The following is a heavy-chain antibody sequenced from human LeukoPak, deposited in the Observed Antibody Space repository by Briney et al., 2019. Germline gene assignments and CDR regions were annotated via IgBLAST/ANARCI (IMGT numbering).Heavy chain of an antibody. D-gene: IGHD5-24*01. CDR3: ARGAMEMATINAPPDY. CDR2: IYYSGST. CDR1: GGSISSSSYY. J-gene: IGHJ4*02. Sequence: SETLSLTGTVSGGSISSSSYYWGWIRQPPGKGLEWIGSIYYSGSTYYNPSLKSRVTISVDTSKNQFSLKLSSVTAADTAVYYCARGAMEMATINAPPDYWGQGTLVTVSS. V-gene: IGHV4-39*07.